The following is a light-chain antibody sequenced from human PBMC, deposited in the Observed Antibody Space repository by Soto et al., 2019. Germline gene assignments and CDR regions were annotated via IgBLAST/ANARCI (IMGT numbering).Light chain of an antibody. J-gene: IGKJ2*01. CDR3: QQSYITPYT. CDR1: QGISVH. Sequence: DIQMTQSPSSLSASVGDTVTITCRASQGISVHLNWYQQKPGKVPKLLIYAASNLQSGVPSSFSGSGSETDFALTISSLQPEDFATYYCQQSYITPYTFGQGTKLQIK. V-gene: IGKV1-39*01. CDR2: AAS.